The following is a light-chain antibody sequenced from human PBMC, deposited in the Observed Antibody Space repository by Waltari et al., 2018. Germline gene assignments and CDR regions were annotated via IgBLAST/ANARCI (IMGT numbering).Light chain of an antibody. V-gene: IGLV3-25*03. CDR1: ALPTQY. CDR2: KDS. J-gene: IGLJ3*02. CDR3: QSADTSGSRWV. Sequence: SYELTQPPSESVSPGQTARITCSGDALPTQYAYWYQQKPGQAPILVIYKDSERPSGIPERFSGSSSGTIVTLTISGVQAEDEADYYCQSADTSGSRWVFGGGTKLTVL.